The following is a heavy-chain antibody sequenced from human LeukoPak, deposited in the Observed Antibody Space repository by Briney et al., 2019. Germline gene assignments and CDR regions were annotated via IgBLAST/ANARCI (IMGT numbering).Heavy chain of an antibody. J-gene: IGHJ6*02. V-gene: IGHV4-59*01. CDR2: MYYSGST. CDR3: AREDYSYGMDV. CDR1: GGSISSYY. Sequence: KPSETLSLTCTVSGGSISSYYWSWIRQPPGKGLEWIGYMYYSGSTNYNPSLKSRVTISVDTSKNQFSLKLSSVTAADTAVYYCAREDYSYGMDVWGQGTTVTVSS.